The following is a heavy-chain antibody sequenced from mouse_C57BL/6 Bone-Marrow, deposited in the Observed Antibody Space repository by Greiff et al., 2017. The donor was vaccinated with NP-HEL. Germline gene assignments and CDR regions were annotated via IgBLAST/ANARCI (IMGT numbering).Heavy chain of an antibody. CDR1: GYTFTSYW. Sequence: QVQLQQPGAELVMPGASVKLSCKASGYTFTSYWMHWVKQRPGQGLEWIGEIDPSDSYTNYNQKFKGKSTLTVDKSSSTAYMQLSSLTSEDSAVYYCARCSYFDYWGQGTTLTVSS. J-gene: IGHJ2*01. CDR3: ARCSYFDY. V-gene: IGHV1-69*01. CDR2: IDPSDSYT.